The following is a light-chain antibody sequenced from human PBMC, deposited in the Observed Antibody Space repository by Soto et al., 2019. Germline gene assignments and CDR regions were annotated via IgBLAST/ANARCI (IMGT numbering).Light chain of an antibody. Sequence: QSVLPQPPSASGTPGRRVTIPCSGSSSNIGSNTVNWYQQLPGTAPTLLIYSNNQRPSGVPDRFSGSKSGTSASLAVNGLQSEDEADYYCAAWDDSLNGPLFGGGTKLTVL. CDR2: SNN. V-gene: IGLV1-44*01. J-gene: IGLJ3*02. CDR1: SSNIGSNT. CDR3: AAWDDSLNGPL.